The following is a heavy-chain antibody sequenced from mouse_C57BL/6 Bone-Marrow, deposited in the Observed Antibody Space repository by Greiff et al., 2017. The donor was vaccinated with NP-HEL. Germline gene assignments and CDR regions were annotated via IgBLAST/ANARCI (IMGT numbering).Heavy chain of an antibody. Sequence: VQLQQSGAELMKPGDSVKLSCKATGYTFTGYWIEWVKQRPGHGLEWIGEILPGSGSTNYNEKFKGKATFTADTSSNTAYMQLRSPTTEDSAIYYCARRRGLRREAWFAYWGQGTLVTVSA. V-gene: IGHV1-9*01. J-gene: IGHJ3*01. CDR2: ILPGSGST. CDR3: ARRRGLRREAWFAY. CDR1: GYTFTGYW. D-gene: IGHD2-2*01.